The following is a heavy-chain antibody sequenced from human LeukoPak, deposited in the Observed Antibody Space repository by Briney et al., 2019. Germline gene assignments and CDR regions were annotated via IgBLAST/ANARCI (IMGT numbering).Heavy chain of an antibody. CDR2: IKQDGSEK. Sequence: GGSLRLSCAASGFTFISYGMSWVRRAPWKGREGGANIKQDGSEKYYMDSVKGRFTISRDNAKKSLYLQMNLLRAEDTAVYYCATLNWDDGVVSGFDRWGQGILVTVSS. D-gene: IGHD2-2*01. J-gene: IGHJ5*02. CDR3: ATLNWDDGVVSGFDR. CDR1: GFTFISYG. V-gene: IGHV3-7*01.